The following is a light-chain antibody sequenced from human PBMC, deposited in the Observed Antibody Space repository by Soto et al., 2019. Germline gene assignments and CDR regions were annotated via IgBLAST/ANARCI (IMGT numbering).Light chain of an antibody. CDR3: QQYGGSPYT. J-gene: IGKJ2*01. CDR2: GAS. CDR1: QSVSRSY. Sequence: EIVLTQSPGTLSLSPGERATLSCRASQSVSRSYLAWYQQKPGQAPRLLIYGASSRATGIPDRFSGRGSGTDFTLTISRLEPEDFAVYYCQQYGGSPYTFGQGTKLEIK. V-gene: IGKV3-20*01.